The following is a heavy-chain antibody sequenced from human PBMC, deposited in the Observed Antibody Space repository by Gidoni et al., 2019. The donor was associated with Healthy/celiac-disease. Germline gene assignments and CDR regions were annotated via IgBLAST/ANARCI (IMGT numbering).Heavy chain of an antibody. Sequence: QVQLQESGPGLVKPSETLSLTCTVSGGSISSYYWSWIRQPPGKGLEWIGYIYYSGSTNYNPSIKSRVTISVETSKNQFSLKLSSVTAADTAVYYCARDLGIWEYGMDVWGQGTTVTVSS. CDR1: GGSISSYY. V-gene: IGHV4-59*01. CDR2: IYYSGST. CDR3: ARDLGIWEYGMDV. D-gene: IGHD6-13*01. J-gene: IGHJ6*02.